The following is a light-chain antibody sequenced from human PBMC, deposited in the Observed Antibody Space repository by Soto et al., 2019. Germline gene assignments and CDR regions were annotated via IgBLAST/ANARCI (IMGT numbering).Light chain of an antibody. Sequence: QSVLTQPASVSGSPGQSITISCTGTSSDVGGYNYVSWFQEYPGKAPKLIIYGVSNRPSGVSNRFYGSKSGNTASLTISGLQAEDEADYYCSSYATNRDVVFGGGTQLTVL. CDR2: GVS. J-gene: IGLJ7*01. CDR3: SSYATNRDVV. V-gene: IGLV2-14*01. CDR1: SSDVGGYNY.